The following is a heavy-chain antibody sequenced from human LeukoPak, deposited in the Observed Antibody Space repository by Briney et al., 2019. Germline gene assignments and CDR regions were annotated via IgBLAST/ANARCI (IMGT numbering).Heavy chain of an antibody. Sequence: PSETLSLTCAVSGGSISSGGYSWSWIRQPPGKGLEWIVYIYHSGSTYYNPSLKSRVTISVDRSKNQFSLKLSSVTAADTAVYYCARGVGAQTGAFDIWGQGTMVTVSS. CDR2: IYHSGST. D-gene: IGHD1-26*01. CDR1: GGSISSGGYS. J-gene: IGHJ3*02. V-gene: IGHV4-30-2*01. CDR3: ARGVGAQTGAFDI.